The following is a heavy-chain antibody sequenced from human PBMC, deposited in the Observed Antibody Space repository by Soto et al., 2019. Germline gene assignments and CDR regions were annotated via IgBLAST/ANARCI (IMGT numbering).Heavy chain of an antibody. CDR1: GGSISSGGYY. Sequence: SETLSLTCTVSGGSISSGGYYWSWIRQHPGKGLEWIGYIYYSGSTYYNPSLKSRVTISVDTSKNQFSLKLSSVTAADTAVYYCARDRVSGYSYGYDDLYTRYYGMDVWGQGTTVTVSS. J-gene: IGHJ6*02. D-gene: IGHD5-18*01. V-gene: IGHV4-31*03. CDR2: IYYSGST. CDR3: ARDRVSGYSYGYDDLYTRYYGMDV.